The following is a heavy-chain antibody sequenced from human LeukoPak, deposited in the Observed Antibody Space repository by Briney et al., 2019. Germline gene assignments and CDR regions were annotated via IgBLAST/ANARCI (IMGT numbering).Heavy chain of an antibody. CDR3: ARERVAYCGGDCYSAFDY. Sequence: SVKVSCTASGGTFSSYVISWVRQAPGQGLEWMGGIIPMFGTANYAERFQGRVTITADESTSTAYMELNSLRSEDTAVYYCARERVAYCGGDCYSAFDYWGQGTLVTVSS. J-gene: IGHJ4*02. V-gene: IGHV1-69*13. D-gene: IGHD2-21*02. CDR1: GGTFSSYV. CDR2: IIPMFGTA.